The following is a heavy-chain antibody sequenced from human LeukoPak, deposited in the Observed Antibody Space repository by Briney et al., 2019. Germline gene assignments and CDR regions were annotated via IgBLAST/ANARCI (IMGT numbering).Heavy chain of an antibody. CDR2: ISAYNGNT. V-gene: IGHV1-18*01. Sequence: ASVTVSCKASGYTFTSYGISWVRQAPGQGLEWMGWISAYNGNTNYAQKLQGRVTMTTDTSTSTAYMELRSLRSDDTAVYYCARGIPFQLLRRGPNWFDPWGQGTLVTVSS. J-gene: IGHJ5*02. D-gene: IGHD2-2*01. CDR1: GYTFTSYG. CDR3: ARGIPFQLLRRGPNWFDP.